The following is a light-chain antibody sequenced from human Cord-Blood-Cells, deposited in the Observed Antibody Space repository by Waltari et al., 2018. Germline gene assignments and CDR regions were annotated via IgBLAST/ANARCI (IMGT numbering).Light chain of an antibody. CDR2: GAS. Sequence: EIVMTQSPATLSVSPGESATLSCRASQSVSSNLAWYQQKPGQAPRLLIYGASTRATGIPARFSGSGSGTEFTLTISSLQSEDFAVYDCQQYNNWPLTFGGGTKVEIK. J-gene: IGKJ4*01. V-gene: IGKV3-15*01. CDR3: QQYNNWPLT. CDR1: QSVSSN.